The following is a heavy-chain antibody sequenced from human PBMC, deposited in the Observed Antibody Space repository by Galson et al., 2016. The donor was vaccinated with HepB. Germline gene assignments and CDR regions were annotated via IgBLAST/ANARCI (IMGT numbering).Heavy chain of an antibody. J-gene: IGHJ4*02. D-gene: IGHD3-22*01. V-gene: IGHV1-69*13. CDR3: ARDRGYYDSSGYRVRYFDY. CDR1: GGTFSSYA. CDR2: IIPIFGTA. Sequence: SVKVSCKASGGTFSSYAISWVRQAPGQGLEWMGGIIPIFGTANYAQKFQGRVTITADESTSTAYMELSSLRSEDTAVYYCARDRGYYDSSGYRVRYFDYWGQGTLVTVSS.